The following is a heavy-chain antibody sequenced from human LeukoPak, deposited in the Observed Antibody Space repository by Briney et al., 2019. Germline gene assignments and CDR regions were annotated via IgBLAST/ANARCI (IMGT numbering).Heavy chain of an antibody. D-gene: IGHD3/OR15-3a*01. V-gene: IGHV4-61*02. Sequence: SETLSLTCSVSGGSISSGPYHWSWIRQSAGKGLEWIGRMFVTGSTIYNPSFQSRVVISADTSDIQFSLKMFSVTAADTAIYYCASGTDTYAFDVWGQGTTVTVAS. CDR2: MFVTGST. CDR3: ASGTDTYAFDV. J-gene: IGHJ3*01. CDR1: GGSISSGPYH.